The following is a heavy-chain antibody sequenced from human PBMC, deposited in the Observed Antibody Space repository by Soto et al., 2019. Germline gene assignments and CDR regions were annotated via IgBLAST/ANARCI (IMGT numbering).Heavy chain of an antibody. Sequence: SETLSLTCTVSGGSISSYYWSWIRQPPGKGLEWIGYIYYSGSTNYNPSLKSRVTISVDTSKNQFSLKLSSVTAADTAVYYCARGLGAAAAWCDPWGQGTLVTVS. CDR3: ARGLGAAAAWCDP. J-gene: IGHJ5*02. CDR2: IYYSGST. D-gene: IGHD6-13*01. V-gene: IGHV4-59*01. CDR1: GGSISSYY.